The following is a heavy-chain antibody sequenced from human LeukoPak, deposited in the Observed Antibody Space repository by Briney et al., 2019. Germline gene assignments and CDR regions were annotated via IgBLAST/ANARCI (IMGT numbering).Heavy chain of an antibody. Sequence: GGSLRLSCAASGFIFSSYWMNWVRQAPGKGLEWVANMKQDGSEKDYVDSVKGRFTISRDNAKNSLYLQMNSLRAKDTAVYYCARYGVAAAAYYYYYIDVWGKGTTVTVSS. V-gene: IGHV3-7*01. CDR1: GFIFSSYW. CDR2: MKQDGSEK. D-gene: IGHD6-13*01. CDR3: ARYGVAAAAYYYYYIDV. J-gene: IGHJ6*03.